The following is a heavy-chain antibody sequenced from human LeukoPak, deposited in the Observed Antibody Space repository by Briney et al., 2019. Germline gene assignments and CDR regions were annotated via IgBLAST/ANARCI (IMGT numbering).Heavy chain of an antibody. V-gene: IGHV4-30-4*01. CDR2: IYYSGNT. D-gene: IGHD2-15*01. CDR1: GGSISSGDYY. CDR3: ARGADILAATGGNYYYGMDV. J-gene: IGHJ6*02. Sequence: MTSETLSLTCTVSGGSISSGDYYWSWFRQPPGKGLEWIGYIYYSGNTYYNPSLKSRVTISVDTSKNQFSLKLSSVTAADTAVYYCARGADILAATGGNYYYGMDVWGQGTTVTVSS.